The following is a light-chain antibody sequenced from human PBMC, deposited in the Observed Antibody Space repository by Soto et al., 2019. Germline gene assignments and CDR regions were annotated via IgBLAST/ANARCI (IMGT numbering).Light chain of an antibody. Sequence: DIQMTQSPSTLSASVGDRVTITCRASQSISSWLAWYQQKPGKAPKLLIYKASNLESGVPTRFSGSGSGTECTLTISSLQPDDFATYYCQQYSNYSWTFGQGTQVDIK. CDR2: KAS. CDR1: QSISSW. J-gene: IGKJ1*01. V-gene: IGKV1-5*03. CDR3: QQYSNYSWT.